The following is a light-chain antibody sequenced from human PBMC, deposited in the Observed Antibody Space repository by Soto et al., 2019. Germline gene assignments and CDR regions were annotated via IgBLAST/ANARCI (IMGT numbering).Light chain of an antibody. Sequence: DSEVTECRSCLSASEGDRVTITCQASQNINNYLNWYQQKPGRAPKLLIYDASNLEAGVPSRFRGSGSGTDFTCTTSRLHPEDIATDYCQQYEGLPKIGRGTRLEIK. V-gene: IGKV1-33*01. CDR1: QNINNY. J-gene: IGKJ5*01. CDR2: DAS. CDR3: QQYEGLPK.